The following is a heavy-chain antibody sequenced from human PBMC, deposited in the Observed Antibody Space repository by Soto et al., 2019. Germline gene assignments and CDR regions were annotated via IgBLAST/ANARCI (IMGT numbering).Heavy chain of an antibody. CDR3: ARLESLYSGSYLYFDY. CDR2: IYYSGST. V-gene: IGHV4-59*08. J-gene: IGHJ4*02. CDR1: GGSISSYY. D-gene: IGHD1-26*01. Sequence: SETLSLTCTVSGGSISSYYWSWIRQPPGKGLEWIGYIYYSGSTNYNPSLKSRVTISVDTSKNHFSLKLSSVTAADTAVYYCARLESLYSGSYLYFDYWGQGTLVTVSS.